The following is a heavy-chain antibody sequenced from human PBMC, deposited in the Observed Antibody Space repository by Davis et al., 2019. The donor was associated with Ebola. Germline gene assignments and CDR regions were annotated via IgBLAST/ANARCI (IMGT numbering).Heavy chain of an antibody. Sequence: GGSLRFSCAASGFTFSSYAMHWVRQAPGKGLEWVSAISGSGGSTYYADSVKGRFTISRDNSKNTLYLQMNSLRAEDTAVYYCARRMVAIDYWGQGTLVTVSS. CDR1: GFTFSSYA. J-gene: IGHJ4*02. V-gene: IGHV3-23*01. CDR2: ISGSGGST. CDR3: ARRMVAIDY. D-gene: IGHD5-12*01.